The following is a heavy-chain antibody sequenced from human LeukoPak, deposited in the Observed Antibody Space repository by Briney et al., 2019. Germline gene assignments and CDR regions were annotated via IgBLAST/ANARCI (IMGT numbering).Heavy chain of an antibody. CDR3: ARDGDGYNSPVGYFDY. D-gene: IGHD5-24*01. Sequence: KPSETLSLTCTVSGGSISSYYWSWIRQPPGKGLEWIEYIYYSGSTNYNPSLKSRVTISVDTSKNQFSLKLSSATAADTAVYYCARDGDGYNSPVGYFDYWGQGTLVTVSS. V-gene: IGHV4-59*01. CDR1: GGSISSYY. J-gene: IGHJ4*02. CDR2: IYYSGST.